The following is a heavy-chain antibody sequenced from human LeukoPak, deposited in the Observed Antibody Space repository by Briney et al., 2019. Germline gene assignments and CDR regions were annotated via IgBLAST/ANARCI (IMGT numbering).Heavy chain of an antibody. Sequence: GGSLRLSCAASGFTFSSYNMNWVRQAPGKGLEWVSYISLSSTSIYYADSVMGRFTISRDNAKNSLYLQMNSLRAEDTAVYYCAELGITMIGGVWGKGTTVTISS. CDR1: GFTFSSYN. CDR3: AELGITMIGGV. V-gene: IGHV3-48*04. D-gene: IGHD3-10*02. J-gene: IGHJ6*04. CDR2: ISLSSTSI.